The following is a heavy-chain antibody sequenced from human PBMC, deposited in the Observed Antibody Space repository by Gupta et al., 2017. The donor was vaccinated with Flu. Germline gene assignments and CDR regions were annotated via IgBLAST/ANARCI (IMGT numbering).Heavy chain of an antibody. CDR3: AKSVLGGSTNNYFDP. V-gene: IGHV3-9*01. CDR2: ISWNSAIT. D-gene: IGHD3-16*01. Sequence: EVQLVESGGGLVQPGRSLRLSCAASGFPFENYAIPWVRQAPGKGLEWVSTISWNSAITGYADSVEGRFSISRDNAKNSLSLQMYNLRAEDTALYYCAKSVLGGSTNNYFDPWGQGTLVTVSS. CDR1: GFPFENYA. J-gene: IGHJ5*02.